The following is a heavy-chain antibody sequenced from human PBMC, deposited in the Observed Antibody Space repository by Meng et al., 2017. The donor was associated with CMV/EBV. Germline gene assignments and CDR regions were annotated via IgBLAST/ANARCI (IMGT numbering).Heavy chain of an antibody. D-gene: IGHD3-10*01. J-gene: IGHJ4*02. Sequence: GSLRLSCAVYSGSFSGYYWSWIRQPPGKGLEWIGEINHSGSTNYNPSLKSRVTISVDTSKNQFSLKLSSVTAADTAVYYCAIEYYYGSGSQFDYWGQGTLVTVSS. CDR1: SGSFSGYY. CDR3: AIEYYYGSGSQFDY. CDR2: INHSGST. V-gene: IGHV4-34*01.